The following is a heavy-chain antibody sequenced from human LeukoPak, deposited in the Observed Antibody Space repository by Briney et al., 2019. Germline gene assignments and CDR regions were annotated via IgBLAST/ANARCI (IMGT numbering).Heavy chain of an antibody. CDR1: GGSISSSSYY. V-gene: IGHV4-39*01. CDR2: IYYSGST. Sequence: PSETLSLTCTVSGGSISSSSYYWGWIRQPPGKGLEWIGSIYYSGSTYYNPSLKSRVTISVDTSKNQFSLKLSSVTAADTAVYYCARVKVWHIVRWGRGGKYFDYWGQGTLVTVSS. D-gene: IGHD2-21*01. CDR3: ARVKVWHIVRWGRGGKYFDY. J-gene: IGHJ4*02.